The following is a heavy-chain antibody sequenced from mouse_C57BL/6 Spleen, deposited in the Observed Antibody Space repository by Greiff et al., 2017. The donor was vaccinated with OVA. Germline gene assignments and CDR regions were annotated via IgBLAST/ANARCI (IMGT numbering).Heavy chain of an antibody. J-gene: IGHJ4*01. CDR3: ARGKDYSYAMDY. CDR1: GYTFTSYW. V-gene: IGHV1-55*01. Sequence: QVQLQQPGAELVKPGASVKMSCKASGYTFTSYWINWVKQRPGQGLEWIGDIYPGSGSTNYNEKFKSKATLTVDTSSSTAYMQLRSQTSEDSAVYYWARGKDYSYAMDYWGQGTSVTVSS. D-gene: IGHD1-1*01. CDR2: IYPGSGST.